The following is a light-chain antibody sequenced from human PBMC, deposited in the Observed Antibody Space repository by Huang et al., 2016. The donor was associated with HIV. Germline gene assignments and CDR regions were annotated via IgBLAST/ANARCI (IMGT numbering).Light chain of an antibody. CDR2: GAS. CDR3: QQYGTSPLT. Sequence: EIVLTQSPGTLSLSPGERATLSCRASQSVTNTYLAWYQQRPGRAPRLLIYGASNMATGIPDRISGSGSGTDFTLTINRLESEDSAVYYCQQYGTSPLTFGGGTKVEIK. J-gene: IGKJ4*01. V-gene: IGKV3-20*01. CDR1: QSVTNTY.